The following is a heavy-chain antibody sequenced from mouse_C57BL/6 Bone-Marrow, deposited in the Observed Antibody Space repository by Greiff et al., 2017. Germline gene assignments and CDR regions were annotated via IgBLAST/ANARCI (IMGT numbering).Heavy chain of an antibody. D-gene: IGHD1-1*01. J-gene: IGHJ4*01. CDR3: ASSSTVVARDYYAMDY. Sequence: QVQLKESGAELAKPGASVKLSCKASGYTFTSYWMHWVKQRPGQGLEWIGYINPSSGYTKYNQKFKDKATLTADKSSSTAYMQLSSLTYEDSAVYYCASSSTVVARDYYAMDYWGQGTSVTVSS. CDR1: GYTFTSYW. CDR2: INPSSGYT. V-gene: IGHV1-7*01.